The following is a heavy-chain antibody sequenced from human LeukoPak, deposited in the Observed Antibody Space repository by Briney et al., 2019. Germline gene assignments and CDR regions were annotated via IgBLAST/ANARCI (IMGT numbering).Heavy chain of an antibody. CDR3: ARTLRITISRSYMDV. V-gene: IGHV4-34*01. CDR2: INHSGST. Sequence: SETLSLTCAVYGGSFSGYYWSWIRQPPGKGLEWIGEINHSGSTNYNPSLKSRVTISVDTSKSQFSLKLSSVTAADTAVYYCARTLRITISRSYMDVWGKGTTVTVSS. J-gene: IGHJ6*03. CDR1: GGSFSGYY. D-gene: IGHD3-3*01.